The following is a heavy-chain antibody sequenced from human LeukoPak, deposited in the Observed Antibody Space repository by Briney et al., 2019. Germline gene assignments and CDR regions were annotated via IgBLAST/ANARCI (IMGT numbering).Heavy chain of an antibody. D-gene: IGHD3-3*01. J-gene: IGHJ4*02. Sequence: GGSLRLSCAASGFTFSSYSMNWVRQAPGKGLEWVSYISSSSTIYYADSVKGRFTISRDNAKNSLYLQMNSLRDEDTAVYYCARGGTYDDFWSSDYWGQGSLVTVSS. CDR2: ISSSSTI. CDR1: GFTFSSYS. CDR3: ARGGTYDDFWSSDY. V-gene: IGHV3-48*02.